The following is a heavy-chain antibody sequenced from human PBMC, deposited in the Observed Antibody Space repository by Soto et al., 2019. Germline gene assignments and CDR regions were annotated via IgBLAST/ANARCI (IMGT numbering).Heavy chain of an antibody. CDR2: INLSGGST. CDR1: GYTFTSYY. Sequence: ASVKVSCKASGYTFTSYYMHWVRQAPGQGLEWMGIINLSGGSTSYAQKFQGRVTMTRDTSTSTVYMELSSLRSEDTAVYYCARTPREGGAYLDPWGQGTLVTVSS. CDR3: ARTPREGGAYLDP. V-gene: IGHV1-46*01. D-gene: IGHD3-16*01. J-gene: IGHJ5*02.